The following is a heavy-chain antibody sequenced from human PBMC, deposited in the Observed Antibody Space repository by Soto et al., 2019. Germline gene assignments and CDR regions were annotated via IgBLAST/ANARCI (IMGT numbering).Heavy chain of an antibody. CDR1: GGSISSSTHY. J-gene: IGHJ4*02. V-gene: IGHV4-39*01. D-gene: IGHD2-2*01. CDR3: ARVNCSSTSCPFDY. CDR2: IHYTGSP. Sequence: QLQLQESGPGLVKASETLSLTCSVSGGSISSSTHYWGWIRQPPGQELEWIVHIHYTGSPHYNPSLKRRVTISVDTSKNQFSLRLPSVTAADTAVYSCARVNCSSTSCPFDYWGQGTLVTVSS.